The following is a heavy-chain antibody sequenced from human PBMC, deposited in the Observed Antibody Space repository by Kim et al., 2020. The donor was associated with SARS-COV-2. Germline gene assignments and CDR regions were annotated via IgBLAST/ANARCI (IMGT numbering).Heavy chain of an antibody. D-gene: IGHD3-10*01. J-gene: IGHJ6*02. CDR1: GFTFSTNA. Sequence: GGSLRLSCAVSGFTFSTNAMNWARQAPGKGLEWLSAISDDGGSTYYADSVRGRFAISRDTSKNTLYLQMNSLRAEDTAVYHCATALFGSGIYYYGMDVWGQGTTVTVS. V-gene: IGHV3-23*01. CDR2: ISDDGGST. CDR3: ATALFGSGIYYYGMDV.